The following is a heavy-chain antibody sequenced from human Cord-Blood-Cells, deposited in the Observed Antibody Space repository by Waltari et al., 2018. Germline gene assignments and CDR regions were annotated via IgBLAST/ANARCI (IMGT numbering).Heavy chain of an antibody. CDR1: GYTFTSYG. Sequence: QVQLVQSGAEVKKPGASVKVSCKASGYTFTSYGISWVRQAPGQGLEWMGWIIAYNDNTNYAQKLQGRGTMTTHTSTSTAYMDLRSLRSDDTAVYYCARDRANYDILTGYEYAFDYWGQGTLVTVSS. CDR2: IIAYNDNT. J-gene: IGHJ4*02. D-gene: IGHD3-9*01. CDR3: ARDRANYDILTGYEYAFDY. V-gene: IGHV1-18*01.